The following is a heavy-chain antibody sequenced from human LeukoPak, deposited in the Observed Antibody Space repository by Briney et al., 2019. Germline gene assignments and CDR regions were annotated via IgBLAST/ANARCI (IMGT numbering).Heavy chain of an antibody. CDR2: IYYSGST. V-gene: IGHV4-59*01. CDR3: ARGYSSSWSSIGY. J-gene: IGHJ4*02. CDR1: GGSISSYY. D-gene: IGHD6-13*01. Sequence: SETLSLTCTVSGGSISSYYWSWIRQPPGKGLEWIGYIYYSGSTNYNPSLKRRVTISVDTSKNQFSLKLSSVTAADTAVYYCARGYSSSWSSIGYWGQGTLVTVSS.